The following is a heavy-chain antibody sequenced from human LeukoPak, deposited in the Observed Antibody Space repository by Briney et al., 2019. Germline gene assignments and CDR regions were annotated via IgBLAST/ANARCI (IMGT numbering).Heavy chain of an antibody. CDR1: GGSISSYY. V-gene: IGHV4-59*08. D-gene: IGHD2/OR15-2a*01. Sequence: PSETLSLTCTVSGGSISSYYWSWIRQPPGKGLEWIGYIYYSGSTNYNPSLKSRVTISVDTSKNQFSRKLSSVTAADTAVYYCARHWGRIYFDYWGQGTLVTVSS. J-gene: IGHJ4*02. CDR3: ARHWGRIYFDY. CDR2: IYYSGST.